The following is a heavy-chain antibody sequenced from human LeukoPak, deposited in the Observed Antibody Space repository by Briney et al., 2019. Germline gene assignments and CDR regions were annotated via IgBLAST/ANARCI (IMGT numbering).Heavy chain of an antibody. CDR3: AREFGDEFNWFDP. CDR1: GGSISSGDYY. CDR2: IYYSGST. Sequence: SQTLSLTCTVSGGSISSGDYYWSWIRQPPGKGLEWIGYIYYSGSTYYNPSLKSRVTISVDTSKSQFSLKLSSVTAADTAVYYCAREFGDEFNWFDPWGQGTLVTVSS. V-gene: IGHV4-30-4*01. D-gene: IGHD3-10*01. J-gene: IGHJ5*02.